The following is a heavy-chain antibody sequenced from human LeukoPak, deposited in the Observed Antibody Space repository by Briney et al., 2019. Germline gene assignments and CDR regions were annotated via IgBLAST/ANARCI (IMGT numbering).Heavy chain of an antibody. CDR3: ATWRGVFD. Sequence: SETLSLTCTVSGASVSSGGYYWSWIRQHPGKGLEWIGYTYYSGSTYYNPSLKSRITISVDTSKNQFSLRLSSVTAADTAVYYCATWRGVFDWGQGTLVTVSS. CDR1: GASVSSGGYY. CDR2: TYYSGST. J-gene: IGHJ4*02. D-gene: IGHD6-13*01. V-gene: IGHV4-31*03.